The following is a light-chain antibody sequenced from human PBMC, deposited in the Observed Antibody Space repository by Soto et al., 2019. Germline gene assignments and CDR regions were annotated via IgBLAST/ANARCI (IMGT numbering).Light chain of an antibody. CDR1: QSVNNNY. V-gene: IGKV3-20*01. CDR2: GAS. Sequence: EIVLTQSPGTLSLSPGDRATLSCEASQSVNNNYLAWYQHKPGQAPRLLIYGASSRATGMLDRFSGSGSGTEFTLTIRRLEPEDFAVYYCQQYDTSLPYTFGGGTNVEIK. CDR3: QQYDTSLPYT. J-gene: IGKJ4*01.